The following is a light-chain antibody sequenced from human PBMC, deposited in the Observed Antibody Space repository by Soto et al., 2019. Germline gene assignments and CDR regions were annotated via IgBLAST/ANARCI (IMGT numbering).Light chain of an antibody. Sequence: DIQMTQTPSSVSASVGDRVTITCRASQSISNYLNWYQQKPGKAPKLLIYAASSLQSGVPSRFSGSGSGTDFTLTISSLQPEDFATYYCQQSYSIPVIFGGGTKVEIK. CDR2: AAS. V-gene: IGKV1-39*01. CDR3: QQSYSIPVI. J-gene: IGKJ4*01. CDR1: QSISNY.